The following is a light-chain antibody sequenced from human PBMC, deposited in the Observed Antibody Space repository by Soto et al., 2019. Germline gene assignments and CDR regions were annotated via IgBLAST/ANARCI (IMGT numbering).Light chain of an antibody. CDR1: SSNIGAGYD. CDR3: QSYDSSLSGVV. V-gene: IGLV1-40*01. CDR2: GNS. J-gene: IGLJ2*01. Sequence: QLVLTQPHSVSGAQGQRVTISCTGSSSNIGAGYDVHWYQQLPGTAPKLLIYGNSNRHSGVPDRFSGSKSGTSASLAITGLQAEDEADYYCQSYDSSLSGVVFGGGTKLTVL.